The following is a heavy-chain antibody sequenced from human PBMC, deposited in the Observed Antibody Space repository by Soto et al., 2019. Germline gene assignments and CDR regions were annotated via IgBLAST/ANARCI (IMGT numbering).Heavy chain of an antibody. D-gene: IGHD4-17*01. CDR1: GFRFSASS. CDR3: ARDWWSTVTYS. CDR2: LQYNTGHT. J-gene: IGHJ4*02. Sequence: GGSLRLSCVASGFRFSASSMNWVRQTPGKGLEWVAYLQYNTGHTTYADSVRGRFTVSRDDAQNSLFLQMNSLRVEDTAIYYCARDWWSTVTYSWGQGTLVTVSS. V-gene: IGHV3-48*01.